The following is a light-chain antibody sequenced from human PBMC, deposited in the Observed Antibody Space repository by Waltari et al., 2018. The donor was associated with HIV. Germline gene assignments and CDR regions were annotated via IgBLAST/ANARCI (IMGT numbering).Light chain of an antibody. V-gene: IGLV3-1*01. J-gene: IGLJ3*02. CDR3: QTWDSGTIV. CDR2: QDT. Sequence: SYELAQPPSVSVSSGQTASTPRSGNNLGYKYVSWYQQRSGQSPLLVLYQDTKRPSGVPERFSGSNSGNTATLTINETQPLDEAEYSCQTWDSGTIVFGGGTKLSVL. CDR1: NLGYKY.